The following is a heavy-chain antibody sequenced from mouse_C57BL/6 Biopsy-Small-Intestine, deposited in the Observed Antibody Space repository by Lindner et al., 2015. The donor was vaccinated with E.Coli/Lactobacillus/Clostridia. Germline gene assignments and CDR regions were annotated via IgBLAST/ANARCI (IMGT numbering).Heavy chain of an antibody. V-gene: IGHV1-64*01. J-gene: IGHJ2*01. CDR3: ARVGSELHPFDY. CDR2: IATYNGKT. CDR1: GYSFTTYG. D-gene: IGHD2-1*01. Sequence: SVKVSCKASGYSFTTYGITWVRQAPGQGLEWLGWIATYNGKTNYAQRLQGRVTVTMDISAGTAYMELRSLRSDDTAVYYCARVGSELHPFDYWG.